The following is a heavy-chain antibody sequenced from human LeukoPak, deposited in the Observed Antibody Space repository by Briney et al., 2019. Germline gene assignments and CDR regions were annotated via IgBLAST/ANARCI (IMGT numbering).Heavy chain of an antibody. CDR2: INPNSGDT. D-gene: IGHD2-21*02. J-gene: IGHJ4*02. Sequence: ASVKVSCKASGYTFTGYYVHWVRQAPGQGLEWMGRINPNSGDTNYAQKFQGRVTMTRDTSISTAYMELSRLRSDDTAVYYCARDYCGGDRFPDYWGQGTLVTVSS. V-gene: IGHV1-2*06. CDR1: GYTFTGYY. CDR3: ARDYCGGDRFPDY.